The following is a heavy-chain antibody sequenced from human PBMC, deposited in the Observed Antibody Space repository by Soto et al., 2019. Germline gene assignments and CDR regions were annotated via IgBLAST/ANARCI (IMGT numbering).Heavy chain of an antibody. Sequence: QVQLVQSGAEVKEPGDSVRVSCEASGYTFTSYYIHWVRQAPGQGLEWMGWINPKFGDTTYAQDFQDRVCMTRDMSISTVYMELSRLTSDDTAKYYCARNMDYYYGPGSGNGHGFWGQGTTVTVFS. CDR3: ARNMDYYYGPGSGNGHGF. J-gene: IGHJ6*02. CDR1: GYTFTSYY. V-gene: IGHV1-2*02. D-gene: IGHD3-10*01. CDR2: INPKFGDT.